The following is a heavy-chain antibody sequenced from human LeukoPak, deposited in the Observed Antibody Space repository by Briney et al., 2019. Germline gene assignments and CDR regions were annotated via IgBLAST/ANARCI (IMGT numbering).Heavy chain of an antibody. V-gene: IGHV4-34*01. Sequence: SETLSLTCAVYGGSFSGYYWSWIRQPPGKGLEWIGEINHSGSTNYNPSLKSRVTISVDTSKNQFSLKLSSVTAADTAVYYCASKTIFGVVIILEYFQPWGQGTLVTVSS. D-gene: IGHD3-3*01. CDR3: ASKTIFGVVIILEYFQP. J-gene: IGHJ1*01. CDR2: INHSGST. CDR1: GGSFSGYY.